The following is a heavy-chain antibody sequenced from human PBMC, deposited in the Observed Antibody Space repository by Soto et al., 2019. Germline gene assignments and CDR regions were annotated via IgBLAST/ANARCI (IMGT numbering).Heavy chain of an antibody. D-gene: IGHD3-10*01. CDR2: INHSGST. CDR1: GGSFSGYY. Sequence: ASETLSLTCAVYGGSFSGYYWSWIRQPPGKGLEWIGEINHSGSTNYNPSLKSRVTISVDTSKNQFSLKLSSVTAADTAVYYCARGGFTMVRRFDYWGQGALVTVSS. CDR3: ARGGFTMVRRFDY. V-gene: IGHV4-34*01. J-gene: IGHJ4*02.